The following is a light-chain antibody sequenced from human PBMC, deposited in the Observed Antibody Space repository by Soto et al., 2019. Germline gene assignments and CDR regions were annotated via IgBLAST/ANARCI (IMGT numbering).Light chain of an antibody. Sequence: QSALTQPASVSGSPGQSITISCTGTSSDVGGYNFVSWYQQHPDKAPKLMIYDVTNRPSGVSNRFSGSKSGNTASLTISVLQAEDEDDYYCSSYTSISTYVFGTGTKLTVL. CDR2: DVT. V-gene: IGLV2-14*01. CDR3: SSYTSISTYV. CDR1: SSDVGGYNF. J-gene: IGLJ1*01.